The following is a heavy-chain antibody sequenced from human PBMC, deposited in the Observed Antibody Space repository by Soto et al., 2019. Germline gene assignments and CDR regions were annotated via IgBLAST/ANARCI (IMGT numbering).Heavy chain of an antibody. J-gene: IGHJ4*02. V-gene: IGHV3-33*01. CDR2: IGYDGRNK. CDR3: ARDRDSIYDY. CDR1: GFPFSSYG. D-gene: IGHD3-9*01. Sequence: QVQLVESGGGVVQPGRSLRLSCAASGFPFSSYGIHWVRQAPGKGLEWVAAIGYDGRNKYYADSVKGRFTISRDNSKNTLYLQMNSLRAEDTAVYYCARDRDSIYDYWGQGTLVTVSS.